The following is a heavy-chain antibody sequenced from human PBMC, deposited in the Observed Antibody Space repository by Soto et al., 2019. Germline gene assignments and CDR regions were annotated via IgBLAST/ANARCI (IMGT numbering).Heavy chain of an antibody. V-gene: IGHV3-7*05. CDR2: IKQDGNEK. J-gene: IGHJ4*02. CDR3: ARVASLAAVY. D-gene: IGHD6-6*01. Sequence: EVQLVESGGGLVQPGGSLRLSCADSGFTFSSYWMSWVRQATGKGLEWVANIKQDGNEKYYVDSVKGRFTISRDNAKNSLYLQMNRLRAEDTAVYYCARVASLAAVYWGQGTLVTVS. CDR1: GFTFSSYW.